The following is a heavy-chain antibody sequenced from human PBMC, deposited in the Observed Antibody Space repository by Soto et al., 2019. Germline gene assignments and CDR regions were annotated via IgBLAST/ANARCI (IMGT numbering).Heavy chain of an antibody. CDR2: IAPGNGNT. Sequence: AASVKVSCKASGYTFTDYAIHWVRQAPGQRLELMGWIAPGNGNTKYSQNFQGRVTITRDTSATTAYMELSSLKSEDTAVYYCAKGSRMWTPDYWGQGTLVTVSS. J-gene: IGHJ4*02. CDR3: AKGSRMWTPDY. V-gene: IGHV1-3*01. D-gene: IGHD2-21*01. CDR1: GYTFTDYA.